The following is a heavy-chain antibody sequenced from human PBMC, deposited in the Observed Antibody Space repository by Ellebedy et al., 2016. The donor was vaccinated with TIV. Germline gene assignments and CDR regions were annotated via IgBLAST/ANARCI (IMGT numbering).Heavy chain of an antibody. V-gene: IGHV4-34*01. D-gene: IGHD6-25*01. Sequence: MPSETLSLTCAVHGGSFSGYYWGWIRQPPGKGLEWIGEINHSGYTNSNPSLKSRVTISVDTSKNQFSLKVSSVTAADTAVYYCAGRSLTSYGSGWRPWGQGTLVTVSS. CDR2: INHSGYT. J-gene: IGHJ5*02. CDR3: AGRSLTSYGSGWRP. CDR1: GGSFSGYY.